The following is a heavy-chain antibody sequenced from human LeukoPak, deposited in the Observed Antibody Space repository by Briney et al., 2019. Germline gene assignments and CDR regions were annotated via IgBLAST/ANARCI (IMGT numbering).Heavy chain of an antibody. CDR2: IYYSGST. CDR1: GGSISSSSYY. CDR3: AREEQEGFDI. J-gene: IGHJ3*02. V-gene: IGHV4-39*07. D-gene: IGHD1/OR15-1a*01. Sequence: SETLSLTCTVSGGSISSSSYYWGWIRQPPGKGLEWIGSIYYSGSTYYNPSLKSRVTISVDTSKNQFSLKLSSVTAADTAVYYCAREEQEGFDIWGQGTMVTVSS.